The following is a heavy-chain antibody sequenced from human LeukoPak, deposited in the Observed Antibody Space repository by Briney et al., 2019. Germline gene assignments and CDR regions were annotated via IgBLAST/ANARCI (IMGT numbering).Heavy chain of an antibody. CDR2: ISISESA. D-gene: IGHD2-8*01. J-gene: IGHJ4*02. CDR3: ARSRERVCTNPPCYVVLQAT. V-gene: IGHV4-61*02. Sequence: SETLSLTCTVSGGSISSGSYYWTWVRQPAGKGLAWIVRISISESANYHSSLKSRVTILVDTPKNQFSLKLSSVTAADTGMYYCARSRERVCTNPPCYVVLQATWGQGTLVTLSP. CDR1: GGSISSGSYY.